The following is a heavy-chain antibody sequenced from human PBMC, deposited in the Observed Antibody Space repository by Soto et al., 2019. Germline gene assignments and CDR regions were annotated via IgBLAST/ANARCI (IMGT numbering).Heavy chain of an antibody. J-gene: IGHJ6*02. D-gene: IGHD3-9*01. CDR2: IVVGSGHT. Sequence: SVKVSCKASGFTFTSSAVQRVRQARGQRLEWIGWIVVGSGHTNYAQKFQERVTITRDMSTSTAYMELSSLRSEDTAVYYCAAVPDILTGYPYYYYSMDVWGQGTTVTAP. V-gene: IGHV1-58*01. CDR3: AAVPDILTGYPYYYYSMDV. CDR1: GFTFTSSA.